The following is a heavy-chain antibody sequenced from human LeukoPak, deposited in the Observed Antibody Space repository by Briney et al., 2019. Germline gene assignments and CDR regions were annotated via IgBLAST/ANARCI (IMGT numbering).Heavy chain of an antibody. CDR3: AKGVYYYDSSGYPQPNWFDP. V-gene: IGHV3-21*01. CDR2: ISSSSSYI. CDR1: GFTFSSYS. D-gene: IGHD3-22*01. J-gene: IGHJ5*02. Sequence: GGSLRLSCAASGFTFSSYSMNWVRQAPGKGLEWVSSISSSSSYIYYADSVKGRFTISRDNAKNSLYLQMNSLRAEDTAVYYCAKGVYYYDSSGYPQPNWFDPWGQGTLVTVSS.